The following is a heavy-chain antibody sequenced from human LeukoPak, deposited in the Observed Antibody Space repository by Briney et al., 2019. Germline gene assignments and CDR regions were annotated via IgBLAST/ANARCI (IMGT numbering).Heavy chain of an antibody. V-gene: IGHV3-30*02. D-gene: IGHD6-19*01. CDR3: AKKGYSNGWRDLYYFDY. Sequence: HPGGSLRLSCAASGFTFSSYGMHWVRQAPGKGLEWVAFIRSDGSNKYYADSVKGRFTISRENSKLYLQMNSLRAEDTAVYYCAKKGYSNGWRDLYYFDYWGQGTLVTVSS. J-gene: IGHJ4*02. CDR2: IRSDGSNK. CDR1: GFTFSSYG.